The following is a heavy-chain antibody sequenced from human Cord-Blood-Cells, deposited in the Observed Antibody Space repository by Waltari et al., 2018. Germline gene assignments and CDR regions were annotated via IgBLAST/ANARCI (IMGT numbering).Heavy chain of an antibody. CDR2: ISWDGGST. V-gene: IGHV3-43D*03. D-gene: IGHD3-10*01. CDR3: ARGGSGRDAFDI. Sequence: EVQLVESGGVVVQPGGSLRLSCAASGLTFEDYAMHWVRQAPGKGVELVSLISWDGGSTYYADSVKVRFTISRDNSKNSLYLQMNSLRAEDTALYYCARGGSGRDAFDIWGQGTMVTVSS. J-gene: IGHJ3*02. CDR1: GLTFEDYA.